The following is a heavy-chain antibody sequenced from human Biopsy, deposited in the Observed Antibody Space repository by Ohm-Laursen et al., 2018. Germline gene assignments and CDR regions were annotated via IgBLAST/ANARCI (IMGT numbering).Heavy chain of an antibody. CDR3: GNEVHGRDY. V-gene: IGHV4-34*08. J-gene: IGHJ4*02. CDR2: INQSGRT. D-gene: IGHD2-15*01. Sequence: GTLSLTCEVYGKTFSDYYWSWIRQPPGKGLEWIGQINQSGRTNYNPSLKGRVNISADRSNNQFSLKLTSVTSADTAVYFCGNEVHGRDYWGLGALVTVSS. CDR1: GKTFSDYY.